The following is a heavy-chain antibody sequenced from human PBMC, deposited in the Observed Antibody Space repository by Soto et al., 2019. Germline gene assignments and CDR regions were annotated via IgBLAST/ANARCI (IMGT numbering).Heavy chain of an antibody. Sequence: PGGSLRLSCAASGFTFSSYAMSWVRQAPGKGLEWISAVSGSGGSTYYAAPVKGRFTISRDDSKNTLYLQMNSLKTEDTAVYYCTTDGLMIVALGEFDIWGQGTRVNVAS. D-gene: IGHD3-22*01. CDR3: TTDGLMIVALGEFDI. V-gene: IGHV3-23*01. CDR1: GFTFSSYA. CDR2: VSGSGGST. J-gene: IGHJ3*02.